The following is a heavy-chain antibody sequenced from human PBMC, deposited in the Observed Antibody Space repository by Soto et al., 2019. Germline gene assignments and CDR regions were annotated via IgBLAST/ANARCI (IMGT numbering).Heavy chain of an antibody. CDR1: GFTFSSYG. CDR3: ARPSRDGYNSDALDI. CDR2: IWYDGSNK. J-gene: IGHJ3*02. V-gene: IGHV3-33*01. Sequence: QVQLVESGGGVVQPGRSLRLSCAASGFTFSSYGMHWVRQAPGKGLEWVAVIWYDGSNKYYADSVKGRFTISRDNSKNTLYLQMNSLRAEDTAVYYCARPSRDGYNSDALDIWGQGTMVTVSS. D-gene: IGHD5-12*01.